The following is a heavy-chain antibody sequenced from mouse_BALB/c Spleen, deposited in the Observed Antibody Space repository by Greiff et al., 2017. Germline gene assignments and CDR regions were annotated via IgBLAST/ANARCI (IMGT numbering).Heavy chain of an antibody. CDR3: ARSTEYAMDY. J-gene: IGHJ4*01. Sequence: VQLQQSGPELVKPGASVKISCKASGYAFSSSWMNWVKQRPGQGLEWIGRIYPGDGDTNYNGKFKGKATLTADKSSSTAYMQLSSLTSVDSAVYFCARSTEYAMDYWGQGTSVTVSS. D-gene: IGHD2-1*01. CDR1: GYAFSSSW. CDR2: IYPGDGDT. V-gene: IGHV1-82*01.